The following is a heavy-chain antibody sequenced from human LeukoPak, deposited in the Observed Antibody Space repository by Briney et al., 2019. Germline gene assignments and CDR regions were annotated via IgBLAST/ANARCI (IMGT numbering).Heavy chain of an antibody. CDR1: GGSFSGYY. Sequence: SETLSLTCAVYGGSFSGYYWSWIRQPPGKGLEWIGEINHSGSTNYNPSLKSRVTISVDTSKNQFSLKLSSVTAADTAVYYCARGGFPSGKYYYGMDVWGQGTTVTVSS. D-gene: IGHD2-21*01. J-gene: IGHJ6*02. CDR3: ARGGFPSGKYYYGMDV. V-gene: IGHV4-34*01. CDR2: INHSGST.